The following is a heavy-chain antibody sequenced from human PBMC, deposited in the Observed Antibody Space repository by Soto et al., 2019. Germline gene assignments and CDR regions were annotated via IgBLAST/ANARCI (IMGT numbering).Heavy chain of an antibody. D-gene: IGHD6-19*01. V-gene: IGHV3-23*01. CDR3: AKSVGSGWSKSDY. J-gene: IGHJ4*02. CDR2: ITSSGGST. Sequence: EVQLLESGGGLVQPGGSLRLSCAASGFTFSSNAMSWVRQTPGKGLEWVSAITSSGGSTYYADSVKGRFTISRDNSKNTLFLQMNSLRAEDTAIYYCAKSVGSGWSKSDYWGQGTQVTVSS. CDR1: GFTFSSNA.